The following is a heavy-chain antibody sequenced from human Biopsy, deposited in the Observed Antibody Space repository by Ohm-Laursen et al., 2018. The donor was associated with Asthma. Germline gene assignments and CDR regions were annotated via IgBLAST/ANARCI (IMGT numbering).Heavy chain of an antibody. CDR2: ISYTGSA. D-gene: IGHD7-27*01. CDR1: GGSMSSSSYY. J-gene: IGHJ4*02. CDR3: ARHWDWGSFFDY. V-gene: IGHV4-39*01. Sequence: SETLSLTCIVSGGSMSSSSYYWGWIRQPPGKGLEWMGSISYTGSAYHSPSLKSRVTISVDTSKNPFSLKLSSVTAADTAVYYCARHWDWGSFFDYWGQGTPVTVSS.